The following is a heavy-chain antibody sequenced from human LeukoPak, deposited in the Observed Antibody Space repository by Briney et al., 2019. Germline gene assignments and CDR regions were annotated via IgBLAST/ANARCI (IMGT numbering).Heavy chain of an antibody. CDR3: ARDHVSHCGGDCYSRYFDL. CDR1: GFTFSSYG. J-gene: IGHJ2*01. V-gene: IGHV3-33*08. Sequence: GGSLRLSCAASGFTFSSYGMHWVRQAPGKGLEWVAVIWYDGSNKYYADSVKGRFTISRDNSKNTLYLQMNSLRAEDTAVYYCARDHVSHCGGDCYSRYFDLWGRGTLVTVSS. D-gene: IGHD2-21*02. CDR2: IWYDGSNK.